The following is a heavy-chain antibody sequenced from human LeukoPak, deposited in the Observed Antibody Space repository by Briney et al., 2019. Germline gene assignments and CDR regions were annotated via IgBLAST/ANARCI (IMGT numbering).Heavy chain of an antibody. Sequence: SVKVSCKASGGTFSSYAISWVRQAPGQGLEWMGGIIPIFGTANYAQKFQGRVTITADESTSTAYMELSSLRSEDTAVYYCARDDEEFGELSWFDPWGQGTLVTVSS. J-gene: IGHJ5*02. CDR1: GGTFSSYA. V-gene: IGHV1-69*01. CDR2: IIPIFGTA. D-gene: IGHD3-10*01. CDR3: ARDDEEFGELSWFDP.